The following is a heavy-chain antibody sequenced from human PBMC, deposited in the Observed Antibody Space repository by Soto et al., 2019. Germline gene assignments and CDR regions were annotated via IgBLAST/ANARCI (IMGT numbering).Heavy chain of an antibody. CDR1: GGTFSSYA. Sequence: QVQLVQSGAEVKKPGSSVKVSCKASGGTFSSYAISWVRQAPGQGLEWMGGIIPIFGTANYAQKFQGRVTITADEATSTAYMELSSLRSEDTAVYYCAMRSTGTAMTKGGMDVWGQGTTVTVSS. CDR3: AMRSTGTAMTKGGMDV. CDR2: IIPIFGTA. D-gene: IGHD5-18*01. J-gene: IGHJ6*02. V-gene: IGHV1-69*12.